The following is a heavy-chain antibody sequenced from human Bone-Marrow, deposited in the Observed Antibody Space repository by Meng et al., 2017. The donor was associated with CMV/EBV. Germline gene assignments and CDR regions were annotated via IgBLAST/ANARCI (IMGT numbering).Heavy chain of an antibody. CDR1: GFTFSSYA. Sequence: GESLKISCAASGFTFSSYAMHWVRQAPGRGLESVSAIGSDGSSTSYADSVKGRFTISRDNSKNTLFLQMGSLRAEDMAVYYCARGWDYWYFDLWGRGTLVTVSS. CDR2: IGSDGSST. J-gene: IGHJ2*01. CDR3: ARGWDYWYFDL. D-gene: IGHD1-26*01. V-gene: IGHV3-64*02.